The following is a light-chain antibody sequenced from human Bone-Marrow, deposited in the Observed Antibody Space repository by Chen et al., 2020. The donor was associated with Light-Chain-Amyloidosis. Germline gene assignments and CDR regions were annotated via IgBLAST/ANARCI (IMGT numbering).Light chain of an antibody. Sequence: SYELTQPPSVSVSPGQTARIPCSGDDLPTKYAYWYQQKPGQAPVLVRHRDTERPSGISERFSGSRSGTTATLTISGVQAEDEADYDCQSADRSGTYEVIFGGGTKLTVL. CDR3: QSADRSGTYEVI. V-gene: IGLV3-25*03. J-gene: IGLJ2*01. CDR2: RDT. CDR1: DLPTKY.